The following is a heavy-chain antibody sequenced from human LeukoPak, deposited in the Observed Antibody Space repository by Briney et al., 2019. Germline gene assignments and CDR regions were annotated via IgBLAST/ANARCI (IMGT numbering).Heavy chain of an antibody. J-gene: IGHJ4*02. CDR1: GFRFSNAW. Sequence: GGSLRLACAASGFRFSNAWMRWVRQAPGMGLEWVGRIKSKTDGGKTDYAAPVQGRFSISRDDSENTLYLQMNGLNTEDTAVYYCSTVSPYYGSGTTSPDSWGQGTLVVVSS. D-gene: IGHD3-10*01. CDR3: STVSPYYGSGTTSPDS. CDR2: IKSKTDGGKT. V-gene: IGHV3-15*01.